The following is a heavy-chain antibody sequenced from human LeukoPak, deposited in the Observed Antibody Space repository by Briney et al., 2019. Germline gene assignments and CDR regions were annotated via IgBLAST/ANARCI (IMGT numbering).Heavy chain of an antibody. Sequence: PSETLSLTCTVSGGSISSTSHYWGWLRQPPGKGLEWIGSVYYSGSTYYNPPLQSRVTISVDPSKNQFSLRLSSVTATDMAVYFCARLGYSVSWTDCWGQGILVTVSS. J-gene: IGHJ4*02. D-gene: IGHD6-13*01. CDR2: VYYSGST. V-gene: IGHV4-39*01. CDR1: GGSISSTSHY. CDR3: ARLGYSVSWTDC.